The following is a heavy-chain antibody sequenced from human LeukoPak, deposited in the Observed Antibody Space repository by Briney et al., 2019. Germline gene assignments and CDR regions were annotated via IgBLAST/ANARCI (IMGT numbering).Heavy chain of an antibody. CDR1: GGSFSGYY. V-gene: IGHV4-34*01. D-gene: IGHD2-2*01. CDR3: ARRDWYQPLQY. Sequence: SETLSLTCAVYGGSFSGYYWSWIRQPPGKGLEWIGEINHSGSTNYNPSLKSRVTISVDTSKNQFSLKLSSMTAADTAVYYCARRDWYQPLQYWGQGTLVTVSS. J-gene: IGHJ4*02. CDR2: INHSGST.